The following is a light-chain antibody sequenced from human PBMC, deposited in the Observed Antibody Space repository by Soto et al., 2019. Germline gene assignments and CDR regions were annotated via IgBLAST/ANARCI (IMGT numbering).Light chain of an antibody. CDR2: EVS. CDR3: SSYAGSNKEV. J-gene: IGLJ2*01. V-gene: IGLV2-8*01. Sequence: QSALTQPPSASGSPGQSVTISCTGTSSDVGGYNYVSWYQQHPGKAPKLMIYEVSKRPSGVPDRFSGSKSGNTASLTVPGLQAEDEADYYCSSYAGSNKEVFGGGTKLTVL. CDR1: SSDVGGYNY.